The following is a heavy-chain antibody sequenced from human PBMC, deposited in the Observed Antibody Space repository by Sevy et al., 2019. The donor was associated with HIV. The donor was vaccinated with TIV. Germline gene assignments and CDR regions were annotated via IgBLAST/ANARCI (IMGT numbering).Heavy chain of an antibody. CDR2: IVVGSGNT. CDR3: AAAVRGVSIGGNYYYYGMYV. J-gene: IGHJ6*02. D-gene: IGHD3-10*01. V-gene: IGHV1-58*01. Sequence: ASVKVSCKASGFTFTSSAVQWVRQARGQRLEWIGWIVVGSGNTNYAQKFQERVTITRDMSTSTAYMELSSLRSEDTAVYYCAAAVRGVSIGGNYYYYGMYVWGQGTTVTVSS. CDR1: GFTFTSSA.